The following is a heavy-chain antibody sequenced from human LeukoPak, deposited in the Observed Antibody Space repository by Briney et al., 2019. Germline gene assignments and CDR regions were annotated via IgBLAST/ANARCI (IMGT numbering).Heavy chain of an antibody. J-gene: IGHJ3*02. Sequence: GGSLRLSCAASGFTFSSYGMHWVRQAPGRGLEWVAVISYDGSNQYYADSVKGRFTISRDNSKNTLYLQMNSLRAEDTAVYYCAKDKGGGYGNDGFDIWSRGTMVTVSS. D-gene: IGHD3-16*01. V-gene: IGHV3-30*18. CDR1: GFTFSSYG. CDR2: ISYDGSNQ. CDR3: AKDKGGGYGNDGFDI.